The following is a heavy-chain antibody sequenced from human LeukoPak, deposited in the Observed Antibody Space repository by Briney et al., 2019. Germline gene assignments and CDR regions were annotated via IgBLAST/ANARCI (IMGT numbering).Heavy chain of an antibody. CDR1: GGSISSQY. V-gene: IGHV4-59*11. CDR2: IYYSGTT. J-gene: IGHJ4*02. D-gene: IGHD6-19*01. Sequence: SETLSLTCCVFGGSISSQYWSWIRQPPGKGPEWIGYIYYSGTTNYNPSLNSRVTISVDMSKNQFSLKLRSVTAADTAVYYCAREGYSSGWNDYWGQGTLVTVSS. CDR3: AREGYSSGWNDY.